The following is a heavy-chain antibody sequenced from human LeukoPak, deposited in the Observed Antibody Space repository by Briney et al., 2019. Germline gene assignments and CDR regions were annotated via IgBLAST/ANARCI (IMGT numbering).Heavy chain of an antibody. V-gene: IGHV4-39*01. D-gene: IGHD5-18*01. J-gene: IGHJ4*02. CDR3: ARRGYSYGSDY. CDR2: VSYTGNT. CDR1: GGSISSGDHY. Sequence: SETLSLTCTVSGGSISSGDHYWGWVRQSPGKGLEWIGSVSYTGNTYYNPSLKSRVTISVDTSKNQLSLKLSSVTAADTAVYYCARRGYSYGSDYWGQGTLVTVSS.